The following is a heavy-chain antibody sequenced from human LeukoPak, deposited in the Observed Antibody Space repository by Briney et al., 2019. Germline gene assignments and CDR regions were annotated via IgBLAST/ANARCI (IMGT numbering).Heavy chain of an antibody. CDR3: VRAAGGAPGDY. Sequence: GASVKVSCKASGYTFTGYYMQWVRQAPGQGLEWMAWINPNSGVTNYAQKFQGRVTTTRDTSITTAYMELSSLTSDDTAVYYCVRAAGGAPGDYWGQGTLVTVSS. CDR2: INPNSGVT. D-gene: IGHD6-13*01. V-gene: IGHV1-2*02. CDR1: GYTFTGYY. J-gene: IGHJ4*02.